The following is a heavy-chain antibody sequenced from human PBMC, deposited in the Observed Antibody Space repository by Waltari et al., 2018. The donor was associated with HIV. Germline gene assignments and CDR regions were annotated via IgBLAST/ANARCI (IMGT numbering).Heavy chain of an antibody. J-gene: IGHJ6*02. V-gene: IGHV1-69*12. CDR1: ADTFSSHA. D-gene: IGHD3-16*01. Sequence: QVQLVQSGAEVEKPGSAVKGYCKASADTFSSHAISWVRQAPGQGREWLGGIIPVFGTTNYAQKFQGRVTITADESTSTAYMELSSLRSEDTAVYYCASPISPGGMYYYGMDVWGQGTTVTVSS. CDR2: IIPVFGTT. CDR3: ASPISPGGMYYYGMDV.